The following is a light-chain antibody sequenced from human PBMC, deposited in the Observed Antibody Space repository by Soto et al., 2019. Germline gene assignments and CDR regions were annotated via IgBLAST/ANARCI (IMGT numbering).Light chain of an antibody. CDR3: CSYADNYSYV. CDR1: SCDVGAYNY. J-gene: IGLJ1*01. V-gene: IGLV2-11*01. Sequence: QSVLTQPRSVSGSPGQSVTISCTGTSCDVGAYNYVSWYQQHPGKAPKLMTYDVSKRPSGVPDRFSGSKSGNTASLTISGLQAEDEADYYCCSYADNYSYVFGTGTKVTVL. CDR2: DVS.